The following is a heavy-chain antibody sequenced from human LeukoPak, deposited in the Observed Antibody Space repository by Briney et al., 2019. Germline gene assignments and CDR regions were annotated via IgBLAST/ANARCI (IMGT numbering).Heavy chain of an antibody. CDR2: INHSGST. Sequence: SETLSLTCAVYGGSFSGYYWSWIRQPPGKGLEWIGEINHSGSTNYNPSLMSRVTISVDTSKNQFSLKLSSVTAADTAVYYCALGTETGTMIGDDAFDIWGQGTMVAVSS. D-gene: IGHD3-22*01. V-gene: IGHV4-34*01. CDR3: ALGTETGTMIGDDAFDI. CDR1: GGSFSGYY. J-gene: IGHJ3*02.